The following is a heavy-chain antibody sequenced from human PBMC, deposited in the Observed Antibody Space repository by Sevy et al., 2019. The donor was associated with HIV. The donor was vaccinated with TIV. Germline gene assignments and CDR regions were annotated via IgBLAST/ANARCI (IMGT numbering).Heavy chain of an antibody. V-gene: IGHV1-69*13. CDR3: ARVGGAREGYDYVGSSFIDH. Sequence: ASVKVSCKVSGGSFSNSDVIWVRQAPGQGLEWMGRIIPRFGTANYAQRFQGRVTITGDESTRTVFMELSRLRSEDTAQFYCARVGGAREGYDYVGSSFIDHWGQGTLVTVSS. CDR2: IIPRFGTA. CDR1: GGSFSNSD. J-gene: IGHJ4*02. D-gene: IGHD3-16*01.